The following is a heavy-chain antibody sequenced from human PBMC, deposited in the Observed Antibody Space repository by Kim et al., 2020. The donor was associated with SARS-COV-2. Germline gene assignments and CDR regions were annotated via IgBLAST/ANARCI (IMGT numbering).Heavy chain of an antibody. Sequence: YPGSVKGRFTISRENAKNSLYLQMNSLRAGDTAVYYCARVSLYYYYGMDVWGQGTTVTVSS. CDR3: ARVSLYYYYGMDV. J-gene: IGHJ6*02. V-gene: IGHV3-13*01.